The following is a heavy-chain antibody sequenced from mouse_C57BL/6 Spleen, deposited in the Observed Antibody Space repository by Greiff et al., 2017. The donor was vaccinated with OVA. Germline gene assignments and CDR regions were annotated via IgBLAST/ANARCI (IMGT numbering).Heavy chain of an antibody. CDR3: ARRGYYGTVYWYFDV. V-gene: IGHV1-69*01. CDR1: GYTFTSYW. D-gene: IGHD1-1*01. Sequence: VQLQQPGAELVMPGASVKLSCKASGYTFTSYWMHWVKQRPGQGLEWIGEIDPSDSYTNYNQKFKGKSTLTVDKSSSTAYMQRSSLTSEDSAVDYCARRGYYGTVYWYFDVWGTGTTVTVSS. CDR2: IDPSDSYT. J-gene: IGHJ1*03.